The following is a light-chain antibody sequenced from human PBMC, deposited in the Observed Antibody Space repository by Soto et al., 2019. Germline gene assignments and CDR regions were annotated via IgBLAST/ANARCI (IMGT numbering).Light chain of an antibody. Sequence: EIELTQSPATLSLSPGERVTLSCRASQGIGDTLAWYQQKPGQTPRLLIYDSSTRAIGIPIRFSGSRSGTEFILTINGLQFEAFAAYYCQRYNNWPPTFGGGTKVDIK. V-gene: IGKV3-15*01. CDR2: DSS. J-gene: IGKJ4*01. CDR1: QGIGDT. CDR3: QRYNNWPPT.